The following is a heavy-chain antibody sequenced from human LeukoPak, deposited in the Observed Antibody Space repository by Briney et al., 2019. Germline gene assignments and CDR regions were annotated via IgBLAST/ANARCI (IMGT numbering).Heavy chain of an antibody. CDR3: ARGDYVWGTYRL. CDR2: IYYSGST. V-gene: IGHV4-59*12. Sequence: SETLSLTCTVSGGSISSYYWSWIRQPPGKGLEWIGYIYYSGSTNYNPSLKSRVTISVDTSKNQFSLQLSSVTAADTAVYYCARGDYVWGTYRLWGQGTLVTVSS. CDR1: GGSISSYY. J-gene: IGHJ4*02. D-gene: IGHD3-16*02.